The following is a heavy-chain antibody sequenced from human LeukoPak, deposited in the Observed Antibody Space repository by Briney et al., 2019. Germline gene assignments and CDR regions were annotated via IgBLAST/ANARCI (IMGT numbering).Heavy chain of an antibody. D-gene: IGHD3-22*01. V-gene: IGHV3-23*01. Sequence: GGFLRLSCAASGFTFSSYAMSWVRQAPGKGLEWVSGISGSGGSTYYADSVKGRFTISRDNSKNTLYLQMNSLRAEDTAVYYCATRNYYDRSAYYYYYFDYWGQGTLVSVSS. J-gene: IGHJ4*02. CDR3: ATRNYYDRSAYYYYYFDY. CDR2: ISGSGGST. CDR1: GFTFSSYA.